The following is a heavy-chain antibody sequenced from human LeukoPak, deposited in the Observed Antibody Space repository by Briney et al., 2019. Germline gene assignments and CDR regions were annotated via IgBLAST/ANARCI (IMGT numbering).Heavy chain of an antibody. D-gene: IGHD5-18*01. CDR2: ISVHNGDT. CDR3: ARDLIGYSYGLMSDY. CDR1: GYSFITYG. Sequence: ASVKVSCKASGYSFITYGISWVRRAPGQGLEWMGWISVHNGDTNYTQKLQGRVTMTTDTSTDTAYMELNNLTSDDTAIYYCARDLIGYSYGLMSDYWGQGTLVTVSS. V-gene: IGHV1-18*01. J-gene: IGHJ4*02.